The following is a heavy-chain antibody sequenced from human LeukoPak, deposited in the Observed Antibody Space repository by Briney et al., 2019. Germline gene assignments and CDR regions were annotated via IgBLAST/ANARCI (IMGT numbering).Heavy chain of an antibody. D-gene: IGHD5-12*01. CDR1: GDSISSSSHH. Sequence: SETLSLTCFVTGDSISSSSHHWGWIRQPPGKGLEWIGNVYYSGSTYYNPSLKSRVTISVDTSKNQFFLKLSSVTAADTAVYFCVRQDIPNPGIDPWGQGTLVTVSS. CDR2: VYYSGST. CDR3: VRQDIPNPGIDP. V-gene: IGHV4-39*01. J-gene: IGHJ5*02.